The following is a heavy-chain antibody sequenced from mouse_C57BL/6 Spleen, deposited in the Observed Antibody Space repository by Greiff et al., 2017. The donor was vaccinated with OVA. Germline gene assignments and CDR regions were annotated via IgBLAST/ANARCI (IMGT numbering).Heavy chain of an antibody. D-gene: IGHD1-1*01. CDR3: ATTVIDWYFDV. J-gene: IGHJ1*03. CDR1: GFNIKDYY. V-gene: IGHV14-2*01. Sequence: VQLQQSGAELVKPGASVKLSCTASGFNIKDYYMHWVKQRTEQGLEWIGRIDPEDGENKYASKFQGKATITADTSSNTSYLQLSSLTSEDTAVYYCATTVIDWYFDVWGTGTTVTVSS. CDR2: IDPEDGEN.